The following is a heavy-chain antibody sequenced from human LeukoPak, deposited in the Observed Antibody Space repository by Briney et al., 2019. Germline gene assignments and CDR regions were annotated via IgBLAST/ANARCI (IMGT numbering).Heavy chain of an antibody. CDR3: ARDRVDYPPS. Sequence: SSVKVSCKASGGTFTSYAISWVRQAPGQGLEWMGGIIPIFGTANYAQKFHGRVTITTDESTSTAYMELSSLRSEDTAVYYCARDRVDYPPSWGQGTLVTVSS. D-gene: IGHD4-11*01. CDR1: GGTFTSYA. V-gene: IGHV1-69*05. CDR2: IIPIFGTA. J-gene: IGHJ5*02.